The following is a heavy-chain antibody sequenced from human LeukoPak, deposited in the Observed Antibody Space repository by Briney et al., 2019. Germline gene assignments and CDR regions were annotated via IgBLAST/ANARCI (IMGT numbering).Heavy chain of an antibody. CDR3: ATGRSRGWSYAFDI. V-gene: IGHV3-13*01. CDR1: GLTFSSHD. J-gene: IGHJ3*02. D-gene: IGHD6-19*01. CDR2: IGTLADT. Sequence: PGGSLRLSRAASGLTFSSHDMHWVRQVTGKGLEWVSAIGTLADTFYSDSVKGRFTISRENAKNSFYLQMNGLRAGDTAVYYCATGRSRGWSYAFDIWGRGTVVTVSS.